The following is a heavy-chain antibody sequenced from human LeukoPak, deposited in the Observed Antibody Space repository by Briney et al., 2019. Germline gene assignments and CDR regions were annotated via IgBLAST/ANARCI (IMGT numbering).Heavy chain of an antibody. CDR3: ASDFSSGYYTDYYFDY. Sequence: SVKVSCKASGGTFSSYTISWVRQAPGQGLEWMGRIIPILGIANYAQKFQGRVTITADKSTSTAYMELSSLRSEDTAVYYCASDFSSGYYTDYYFDYWGQGTLVTVSS. D-gene: IGHD3-3*01. CDR1: GGTFSSYT. V-gene: IGHV1-69*02. CDR2: IIPILGIA. J-gene: IGHJ4*02.